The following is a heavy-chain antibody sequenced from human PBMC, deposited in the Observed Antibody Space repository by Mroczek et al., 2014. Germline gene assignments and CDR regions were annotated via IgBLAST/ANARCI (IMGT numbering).Heavy chain of an antibody. Sequence: QVQLQQWGPGLVKPSQTLSLTCTVSGGSISSGDYYWSWIRQPPGKGLEWIGYIYYSGSTYYNPSLKSRVTISVDTSKNQFSLKLSSVTAADTAVYYCARAGGGVYDSSGGGWFDPWGQGTLVTVSS. CDR1: GGSISSGDYY. J-gene: IGHJ5*02. D-gene: IGHD3-22*01. CDR3: ARAGGGVYDSSGGGWFDP. V-gene: IGHV4-30-4*01. CDR2: IYYSGST.